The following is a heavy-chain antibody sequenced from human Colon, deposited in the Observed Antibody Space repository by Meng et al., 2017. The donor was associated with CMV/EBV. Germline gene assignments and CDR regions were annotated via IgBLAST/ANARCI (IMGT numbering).Heavy chain of an antibody. CDR1: GFIFSNHA. CDR3: AREPYQGLEPYYYSMDV. D-gene: IGHD2-2*01. J-gene: IGHJ6*02. Sequence: GESLKTSCAASGFIFSNHAMSLVRQVPGKGLWWVSGISNSGDITYTPDSVKGRLTISRDNSKNILYLQRNRRRAKDTAVYYCAREPYQGLEPYYYSMDVWGRGTTVTVSS. CDR2: ISNSGDIT. V-gene: IGHV3-23*01.